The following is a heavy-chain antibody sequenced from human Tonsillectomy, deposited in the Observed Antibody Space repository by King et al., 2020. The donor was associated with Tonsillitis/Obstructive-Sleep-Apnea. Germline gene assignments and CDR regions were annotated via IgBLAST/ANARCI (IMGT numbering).Heavy chain of an antibody. J-gene: IGHJ4*02. CDR1: GYTFTSYA. CDR3: ARGWGSYYPDY. V-gene: IGHV1-3*01. D-gene: IGHD1-26*01. Sequence: QLVQSGAEVKKPGAPVKVSCKASGYTFTSYAMHWVRQAPGQRLEWMGWINAGNGNTKYSQKFQGRVTITRDTSASTAYMELSSLRSEDTAVYYCARGWGSYYPDYWGQGTLVTVSS. CDR2: INAGNGNT.